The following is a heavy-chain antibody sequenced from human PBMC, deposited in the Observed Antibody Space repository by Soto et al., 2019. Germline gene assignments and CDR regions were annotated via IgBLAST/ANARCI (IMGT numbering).Heavy chain of an antibody. CDR1: GFTFSSYA. D-gene: IGHD3-22*01. V-gene: IGHV3-30-3*01. CDR2: ISYDGSNK. CDR3: ARELYYYDSSGYPNAGFDY. Sequence: QVQLVESGGGVVQPGRSLRLSCAASGFTFSSYAMHWVRQAPGKGLEWVAVISYDGSNKYYADSVKGRFTIFRDNSKNTLYLQMNSLRSEDTAVYYCARELYYYDSSGYPNAGFDYWGQGTLVTVSS. J-gene: IGHJ4*02.